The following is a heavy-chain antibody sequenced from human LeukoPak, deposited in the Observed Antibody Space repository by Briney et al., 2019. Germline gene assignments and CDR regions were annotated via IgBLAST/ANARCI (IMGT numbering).Heavy chain of an antibody. D-gene: IGHD6-19*01. CDR3: VKGGAVAGTFEF. V-gene: IGHV3-9*01. CDR1: GFTFDDYT. Sequence: GGSLRLSCAASGFTFDDYTMHWVRHAPGKGLEWVSGISWKSGSIGYADSVKGRFAISRDDAKNSLYLEMKSLRTEDTALYYCVKGGAVAGTFEFWGQGTLVTVSS. CDR2: ISWKSGSI. J-gene: IGHJ4*02.